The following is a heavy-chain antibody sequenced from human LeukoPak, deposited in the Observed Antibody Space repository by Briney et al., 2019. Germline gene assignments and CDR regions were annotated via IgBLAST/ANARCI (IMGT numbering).Heavy chain of an antibody. Sequence: GGSLRLSCAGAGFTFSDFWMTWVRQTPGKGLEWVANIKEDGTEKNLVDSVKGRFTISRDNAKNSLYLQMNSLRAEDTAVYYCARGGPSIAARPDDYWGQGTLVTVSS. CDR3: ARGGPSIAARPDDY. V-gene: IGHV3-7*01. CDR1: GFTFSDFW. J-gene: IGHJ4*02. D-gene: IGHD6-6*01. CDR2: IKEDGTEK.